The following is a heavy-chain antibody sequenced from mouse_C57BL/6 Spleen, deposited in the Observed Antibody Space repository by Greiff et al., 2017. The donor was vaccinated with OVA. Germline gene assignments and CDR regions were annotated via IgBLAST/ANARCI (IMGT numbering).Heavy chain of an antibody. V-gene: IGHV5-16*01. CDR2: INYDGSST. CDR3: ARVMDGYSVYFDY. Sequence: EVQRVESEGGLVQPGSSMKLSCTASGFTFSDYYMAWVRQVPEKGLEWVANINYDGSSTYYLDSLKSRFIISRDNAQNILYLQMSSLKSEDTATYDCARVMDGYSVYFDYWGQSTTRTVSS. CDR1: GFTFSDYY. J-gene: IGHJ2*01. D-gene: IGHD2-3*01.